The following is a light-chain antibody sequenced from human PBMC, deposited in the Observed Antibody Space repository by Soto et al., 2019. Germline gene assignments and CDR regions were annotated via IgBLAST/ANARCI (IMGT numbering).Light chain of an antibody. CDR3: QQSYSTPWT. CDR2: AAS. CDR1: QSISSY. V-gene: IGKV1-39*01. Sequence: DIQMTQPPSSLSASVGDRVTLTSRASQSISSYLNWYQQKPGKAPKLLIYAASSLQSGVPSRFSGSGSGTDFTLTISSLQPEDFATYYCQQSYSTPWTFGQGTKVDIK. J-gene: IGKJ1*01.